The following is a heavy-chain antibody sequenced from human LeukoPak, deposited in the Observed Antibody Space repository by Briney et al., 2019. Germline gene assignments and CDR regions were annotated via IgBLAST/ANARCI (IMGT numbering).Heavy chain of an antibody. D-gene: IGHD1-26*01. V-gene: IGHV3-9*01. J-gene: IGHJ4*02. Sequence: PGRSLRLSCAASGSTFDDYAMHWVRQAPGKGLEWVSGISWNSGSIGYADSVKGRFTISRDNAKNSLYLQMNSLRAEDTALYYCAKDTGGATTYYFDYWGQGTLVTVSS. CDR3: AKDTGGATTYYFDY. CDR1: GSTFDDYA. CDR2: ISWNSGSI.